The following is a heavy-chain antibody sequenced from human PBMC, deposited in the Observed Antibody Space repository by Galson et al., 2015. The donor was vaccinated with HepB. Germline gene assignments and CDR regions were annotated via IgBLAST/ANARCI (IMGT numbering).Heavy chain of an antibody. Sequence: SLRLSCAASGFTFSSYAMSWVRQAPGKGLEWVSVIYSGGSTYYADSVKGRFTISRDNSKNTLYLQMNSLRAEDTAVYYCAGGLGYYYDSSGYYWGQGTLVTVSS. CDR2: IYSGGST. D-gene: IGHD3-22*01. J-gene: IGHJ4*02. CDR1: GFTFSSYA. CDR3: AGGLGYYYDSSGYY. V-gene: IGHV3-66*02.